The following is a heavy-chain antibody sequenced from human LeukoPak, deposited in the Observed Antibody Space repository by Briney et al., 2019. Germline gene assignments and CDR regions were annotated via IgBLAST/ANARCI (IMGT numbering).Heavy chain of an antibody. J-gene: IGHJ4*02. CDR2: ICYSGTI. Sequence: SETLSLTCTVSGGSISSADYYWSWFRQFPGTGLLEWLGYICYSGTIYYNPSLKSRLTISVDTSNNQFSLRMRSVTAADTAMYFCARKRDDGDYHIDYWGQGIPVTVSS. D-gene: IGHD4-17*01. CDR3: ARKRDDGDYHIDY. CDR1: GGSISSADYY. V-gene: IGHV4-31*03.